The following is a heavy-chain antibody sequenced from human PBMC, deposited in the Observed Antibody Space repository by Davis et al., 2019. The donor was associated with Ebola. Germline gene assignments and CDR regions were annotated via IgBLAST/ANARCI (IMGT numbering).Heavy chain of an antibody. J-gene: IGHJ4*02. CDR3: ARDAAEIAALDY. Sequence: SVNVSCQASGYTFTGYYMHWVRQVPGQGLEWMGWINPNSGGTNYAQKFQGRVTMTRDTSISTAYMELSRLRSDDTAVYYCARDAAEIAALDYWGQGTLVTVSS. D-gene: IGHD2-21*01. CDR1: GYTFTGYY. CDR2: INPNSGGT. V-gene: IGHV1-2*02.